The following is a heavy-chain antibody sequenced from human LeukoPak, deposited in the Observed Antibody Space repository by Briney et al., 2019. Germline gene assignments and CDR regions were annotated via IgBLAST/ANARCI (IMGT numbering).Heavy chain of an antibody. CDR2: ISGSGGST. D-gene: IGHD6-13*01. Sequence: PGGSLRLSCAASGFTFSSYAMSLVRQAPGKGLEWVSAISGSGGSTYYADSVKGRFTISRDNSKNTLYLQMNSLRAEDTAVYYCAKARYSSSWGFDYWGQGTLVTVSS. CDR1: GFTFSSYA. CDR3: AKARYSSSWGFDY. J-gene: IGHJ4*02. V-gene: IGHV3-23*01.